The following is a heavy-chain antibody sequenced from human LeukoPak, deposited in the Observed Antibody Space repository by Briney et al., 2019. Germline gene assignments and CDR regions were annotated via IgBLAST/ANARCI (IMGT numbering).Heavy chain of an antibody. CDR1: GFTFSSYG. V-gene: IGHV3-23*01. Sequence: GGSLRLSCAASGFTFSSYGMSWVRQAPGKGLEWVSCISAPGGSTYYADSVKGRFTISRDNSKNTLYLQMNSLRAEDTAVYYCAKGLRYNDYWGQGTLATVSS. CDR2: ISAPGGST. J-gene: IGHJ4*02. D-gene: IGHD5/OR15-5a*01. CDR3: AKGLRYNDY.